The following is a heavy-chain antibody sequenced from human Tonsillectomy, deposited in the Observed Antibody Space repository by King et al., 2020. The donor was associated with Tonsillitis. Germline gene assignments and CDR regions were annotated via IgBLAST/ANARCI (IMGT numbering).Heavy chain of an antibody. D-gene: IGHD3-22*01. CDR3: ARDQNYYDSSGYYRGGFDY. CDR1: GGSISSYY. Sequence: QLQESSPGLVKPSETLSLTCTVSGGSISSYYWSWIREPPGKGLEWIGYIYYSGSTNYKPSLKSRVTISVDTSKNQFSLKLSSVTAADTAVYYCARDQNYYDSSGYYRGGFDYWGQGTLVTVSS. J-gene: IGHJ4*02. V-gene: IGHV4-59*01. CDR2: IYYSGST.